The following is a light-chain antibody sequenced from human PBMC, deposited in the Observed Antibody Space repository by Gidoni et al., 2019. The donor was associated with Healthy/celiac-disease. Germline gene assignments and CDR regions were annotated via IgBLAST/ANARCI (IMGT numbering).Light chain of an antibody. V-gene: IGLV2-14*03. CDR1: SRDVGGYDY. CDR2: DVS. CDR3: SSYTPSNTLVV. Sequence: QSALTQPASVSGSPGQSVTISCTGTSRDVGGYDYVSWYQQHPGKAPKLMIYDVSNRPSGVSNRFSGPKSGNTASLTISGLQAEDEADYFCSSYTPSNTLVVFGGGTKLTVL. J-gene: IGLJ3*02.